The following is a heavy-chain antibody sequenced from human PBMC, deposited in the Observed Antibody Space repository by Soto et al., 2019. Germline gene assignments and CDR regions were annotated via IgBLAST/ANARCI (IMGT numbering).Heavy chain of an antibody. CDR1: GFSLSTSGVG. J-gene: IGHJ4*02. D-gene: IGHD6-13*01. V-gene: IGHV2-5*02. CDR2: IYWDDDK. Sequence: QITLKESGPTLVKPTQTLTLTCTFSGFSLSTSGVGAGWIRQPPGKALEWLALIYWDDDKRYSPSLKSRLTITKDTSKNQVVLTMTNMDPVDTATYYCAHRHRLGLRLIAAAGYFDYWGQGTLVTVSS. CDR3: AHRHRLGLRLIAAAGYFDY.